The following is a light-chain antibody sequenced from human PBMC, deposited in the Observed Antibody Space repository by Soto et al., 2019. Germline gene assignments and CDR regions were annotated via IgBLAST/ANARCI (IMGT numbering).Light chain of an antibody. CDR2: AAS. Sequence: AIRMTQSPSSLSASTGDRVTITCRASQGISSYLAWYQQKPGKAPKLLIYAASTLQSGVPSRFTGSGSGTYFTLTISCLQSEDFATYYCQQYYSYPRRTFGQGTKLEIK. J-gene: IGKJ2*01. CDR1: QGISSY. CDR3: QQYYSYPRRT. V-gene: IGKV1-8*01.